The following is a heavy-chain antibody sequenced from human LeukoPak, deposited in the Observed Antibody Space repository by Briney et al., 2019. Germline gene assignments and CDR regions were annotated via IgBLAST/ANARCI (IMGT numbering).Heavy chain of an antibody. CDR1: GYTFTGYY. CDR2: INPNSGGT. V-gene: IGHV1-2*02. CDR3: ARGPPQWFGELLYDYGMDV. J-gene: IGHJ6*02. D-gene: IGHD3-10*01. Sequence: PGASVTVSCKASGYTFTGYYMRWVRQAPGQGLEWMGWINPNSGGTNYAQKFQGRVTMTRDTSISTAYMELSRLRSDDTAVYYCARGPPQWFGELLYDYGMDVWGQGTTVTVSS.